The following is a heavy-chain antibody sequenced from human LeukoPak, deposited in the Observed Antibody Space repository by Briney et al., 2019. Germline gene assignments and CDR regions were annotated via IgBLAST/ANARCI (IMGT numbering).Heavy chain of an antibody. CDR3: ARDRHGMSRYYYGSGSPRFDP. D-gene: IGHD3-10*01. V-gene: IGHV1-69*13. CDR1: GGTFSSYA. J-gene: IGHJ5*02. Sequence: SVKVSCKASGGTFSSYAISWVRQAAGHGLEWMGGFLPIFGTANYAQKFQGRVTFTADESTSTAYMELSSLRSEDTAVYYRARDRHGMSRYYYGSGSPRFDPWGQGTLVTVSS. CDR2: FLPIFGTA.